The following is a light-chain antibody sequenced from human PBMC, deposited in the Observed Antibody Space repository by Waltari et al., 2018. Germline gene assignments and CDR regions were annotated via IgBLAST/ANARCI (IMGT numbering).Light chain of an antibody. CDR2: SNN. CDR3: AAWDDSLNGFV. V-gene: IGLV1-44*01. Sequence: QSVLTQPPSASGTPGQRVIISCSGSSSNIGRNTVNWYQQLPGTAPKVLVYSNNQRPSGVPARFSGSKSATSASLAISGLQSEDEADYYCAAWDDSLNGFVFGTGTRFTVL. CDR1: SSNIGRNT. J-gene: IGLJ1*01.